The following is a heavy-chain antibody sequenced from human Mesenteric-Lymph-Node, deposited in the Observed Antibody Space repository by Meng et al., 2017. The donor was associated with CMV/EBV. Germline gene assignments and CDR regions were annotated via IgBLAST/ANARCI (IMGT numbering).Heavy chain of an antibody. CDR2: ISPYSGNT. V-gene: IGHV1-18*01. CDR3: AIARGASKFYDLRSHYYGTYFFDT. J-gene: IGHJ4*02. D-gene: IGHD3-3*01. Sequence: ASVKVSCKPAGYAFTTYDISWVRQAPGQGLEWMGWISPYSGNTGYAQKFQGRVTMTTDTSTSTGYLELTSLRSDDTAVYYCAIARGASKFYDLRSHYYGTYFFDTWGQGTPVTVSS. CDR1: GYAFTTYD.